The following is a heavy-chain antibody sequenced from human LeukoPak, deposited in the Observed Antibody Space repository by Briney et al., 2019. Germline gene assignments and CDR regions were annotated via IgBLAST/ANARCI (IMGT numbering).Heavy chain of an antibody. CDR3: AREGSWLRHSDY. Sequence: PGGSLRLSCAASGFTFSNYEMHWVRQAPGKGLEWVSYISSSGSDIYYADSVKGRFTISRDNAKNSLYLQMNSLRAEDTAVYYCAREGSWLRHSDYWGQGTLVTVSS. V-gene: IGHV3-48*03. CDR2: ISSSGSDI. D-gene: IGHD5-12*01. CDR1: GFTFSNYE. J-gene: IGHJ4*02.